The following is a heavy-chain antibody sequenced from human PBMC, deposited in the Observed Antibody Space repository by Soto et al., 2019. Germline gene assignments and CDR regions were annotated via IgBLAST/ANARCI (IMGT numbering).Heavy chain of an antibody. D-gene: IGHD3-9*01. V-gene: IGHV3-74*01. J-gene: IGHJ3*01. CDR3: ARSPGGYYID. Sequence: EVQLVESGGGLVQPGGSLRLSCADSGFSFSSYWMHWVRQGPGKGLVWVSRINTDGSSTNYEDSVKCRFTISRDNAKNTVYLQMNRLRAEDTAVYYCARSPGGYYIDWGQGTMVTVSS. CDR1: GFSFSSYW. CDR2: INTDGSST.